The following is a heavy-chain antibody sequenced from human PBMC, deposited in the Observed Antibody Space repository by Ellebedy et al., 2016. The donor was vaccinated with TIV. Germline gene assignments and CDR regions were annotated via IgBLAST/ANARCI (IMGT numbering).Heavy chain of an antibody. CDR2: IYDSGST. J-gene: IGHJ4*02. V-gene: IGHV4-59*01. Sequence: MPSETLSLTCTVSGGSISSYYWSWIRQPPGKGLEWIGYIYDSGSTNYNPSLKSRVTISVDTSKNQFSLKLTSVTAADTAVYYCARGGSVAGRPNYFDYWGRGTPVTVSS. CDR1: GGSISSYY. D-gene: IGHD6-19*01. CDR3: ARGGSVAGRPNYFDY.